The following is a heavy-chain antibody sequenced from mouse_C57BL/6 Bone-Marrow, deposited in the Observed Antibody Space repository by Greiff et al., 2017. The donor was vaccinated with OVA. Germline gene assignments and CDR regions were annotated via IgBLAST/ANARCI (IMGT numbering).Heavy chain of an antibody. D-gene: IGHD2-1*01. J-gene: IGHJ2*01. V-gene: IGHV1-61*01. Sequence: QVQLQQPGAELVRPGSSVKLSCKASGYTFTSYWMDWVKQRPGQGLEWIGNIYPSDSETHYNQQFKDKATLTVDKSSSTAYMQLSSLTSEDSAVYYCARALYGNYSFDYWGQGTTLTVSS. CDR1: GYTFTSYW. CDR3: ARALYGNYSFDY. CDR2: IYPSDSET.